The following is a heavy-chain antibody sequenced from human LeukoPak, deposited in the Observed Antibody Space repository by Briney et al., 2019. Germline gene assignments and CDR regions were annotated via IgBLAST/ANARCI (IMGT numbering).Heavy chain of an antibody. CDR3: TRGYDFWSF. CDR2: IRSKAYGGTT. Sequence: GGSLRLSCTASGFTFGDYAMSWVRQAPGKGLEWVGFIRSKAYGGTTEYAASVKGRFTISRDDSKSIAYLQMNSLKTEDTAVYYCTRGYDFWSFWGQGTLVTVFS. V-gene: IGHV3-49*04. D-gene: IGHD3-3*01. J-gene: IGHJ4*02. CDR1: GFTFGDYA.